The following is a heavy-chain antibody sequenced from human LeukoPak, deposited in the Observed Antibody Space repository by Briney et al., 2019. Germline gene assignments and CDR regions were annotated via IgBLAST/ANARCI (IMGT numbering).Heavy chain of an antibody. Sequence: GESLKISCKGSGYSFTSYWIGWVRPMPGKGLGWMGIIYPGDSDTRYSPSFQGQVAISADKSISTAYLQWSSLKASDTAMYYCARHGSIAARPPYYWGQGTLVTVSS. CDR1: GYSFTSYW. CDR2: IYPGDSDT. V-gene: IGHV5-51*01. D-gene: IGHD6-6*01. CDR3: ARHGSIAARPPYY. J-gene: IGHJ4*02.